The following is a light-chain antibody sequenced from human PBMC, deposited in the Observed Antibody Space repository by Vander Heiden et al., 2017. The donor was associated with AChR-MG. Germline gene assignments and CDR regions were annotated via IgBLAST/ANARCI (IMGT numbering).Light chain of an antibody. V-gene: IGLV1-44*01. CDR3: AAWDDSLNGYV. J-gene: IGLJ1*01. CDR1: RSNIGTTT. Sequence: QSVLTQPPSASGTPGQRAPTSCSGRRSNIGTTTVNWYQQLPGTAPKLLIYIYNQRPSGVPGRFSGSKSGTSASLAISGLQSEDEADYYCAAWDDSLNGYVFGTGTKVTVL. CDR2: IYN.